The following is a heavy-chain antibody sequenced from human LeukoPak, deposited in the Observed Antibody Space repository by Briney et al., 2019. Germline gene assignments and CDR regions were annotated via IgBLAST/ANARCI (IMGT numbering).Heavy chain of an antibody. CDR2: IYPGDSDT. V-gene: IGHV5-51*01. CDR3: VRSISIDMAVDY. CDR1: GYSFTSYW. J-gene: IGHJ4*02. D-gene: IGHD5-24*01. Sequence: ESLKISCKGSGYSFTSYWIGWVRQMPGKGLEWMGIIYPGDSDTRYSPSFQGQVTISADKSISTAYLQWSSLEASDTAMYYCVRSISIDMAVDYWGQGTLVTVSS.